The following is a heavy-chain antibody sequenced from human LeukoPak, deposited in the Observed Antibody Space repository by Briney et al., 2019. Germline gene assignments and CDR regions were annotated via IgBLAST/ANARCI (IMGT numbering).Heavy chain of an antibody. V-gene: IGHV3-30-3*01. J-gene: IGHJ4*02. D-gene: IGHD3-10*01. CDR3: AKDPDVLPPYYFDY. CDR1: GFTFSSYA. CDR2: ISYDGSNK. Sequence: PGGSLRLSCAASGFTFSSYAMHWVRQAPGKGLEWVAVISYDGSNKYYADSVKGRFTISRDNSKNTLYLQMNSLRAEDTAVYYCAKDPDVLPPYYFDYWGQGTLVTVSS.